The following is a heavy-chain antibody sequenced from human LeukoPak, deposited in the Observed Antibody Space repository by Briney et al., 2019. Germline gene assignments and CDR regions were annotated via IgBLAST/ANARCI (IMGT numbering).Heavy chain of an antibody. CDR1: GYSFTGYY. Sequence: GASVKVSCKASGYSFTGYYMHWVRQAPGQGLEWMGWINPNSGGTNYAQKFQGRVTMTRDTSISTAYMELSRLRSDDTAVYYCARDRCSGGSCYSHFDYWGQGTLVTVSS. J-gene: IGHJ4*02. CDR3: ARDRCSGGSCYSHFDY. D-gene: IGHD2-15*01. V-gene: IGHV1-2*02. CDR2: INPNSGGT.